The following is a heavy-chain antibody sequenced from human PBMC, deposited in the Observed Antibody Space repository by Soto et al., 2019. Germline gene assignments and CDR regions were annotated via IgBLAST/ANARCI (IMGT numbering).Heavy chain of an antibody. V-gene: IGHV1-2*02. CDR1: GYTFIANY. CDR2: INPNSGAT. D-gene: IGHD6-19*01. J-gene: IGHJ4*02. CDR3: AREGSGWKYFDY. Sequence: ASVKVSCRGSGYTFIANYIQWVRQAPGQGLEWMGWINPNSGATTYAKKFQGRVTLTRDTSITTAYMELSVLTSDDTAVYFCAREGSGWKYFDYWGQGSLVTSPQ.